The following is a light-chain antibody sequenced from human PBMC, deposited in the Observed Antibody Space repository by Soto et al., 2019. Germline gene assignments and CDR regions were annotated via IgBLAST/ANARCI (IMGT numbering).Light chain of an antibody. V-gene: IGKV2D-29*02. CDR1: QSLLHITGETF. Sequence: VMTQTPVSLSVAPGQPASISCESSQSLLHITGETFLFWYLQKPGQSPQLLIYEVSTRVSGVPDRFSGSGSGTDFTLEISRVETDDVGIYYCMQSTQLPPTFGQGTRLENK. J-gene: IGKJ5*01. CDR3: MQSTQLPPT. CDR2: EVS.